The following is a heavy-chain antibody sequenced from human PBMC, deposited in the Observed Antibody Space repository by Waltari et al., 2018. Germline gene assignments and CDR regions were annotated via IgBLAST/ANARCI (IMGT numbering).Heavy chain of an antibody. D-gene: IGHD3-3*01. CDR2: INPKTGGT. CDR3: ARDLFPDFWSGYGFDI. Sequence: QVQLVQSGAEVKKPGASVRVSCKASGYTFSDHYIYWLRQAPGQGLEWMGWINPKTGGTNPAQKVQGRVTMTRDTSISTVYMELTSLTSDDTAVYYCARDLFPDFWSGYGFDIWGQGTTVTVSS. CDR1: GYTFSDHY. V-gene: IGHV1-2*02. J-gene: IGHJ3*02.